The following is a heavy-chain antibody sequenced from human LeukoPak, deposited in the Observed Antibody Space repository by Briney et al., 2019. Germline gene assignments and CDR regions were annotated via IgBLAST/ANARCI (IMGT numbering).Heavy chain of an antibody. V-gene: IGHV4-59*01. CDR2: IYYSGST. J-gene: IGHJ6*02. CDR3: ARTGATTRPLILTHYYYGMDV. Sequence: SETLSLTCTVSGGSISSYYWSWIRQPPGKGVEWIGYIYYSGSTNYNPSLKSRVTISVDTSKNQFSLKLSSVTAADTAVYYCARTGATTRPLILTHYYYGMDVWGQGTTVTVSS. D-gene: IGHD1-26*01. CDR1: GGSISSYY.